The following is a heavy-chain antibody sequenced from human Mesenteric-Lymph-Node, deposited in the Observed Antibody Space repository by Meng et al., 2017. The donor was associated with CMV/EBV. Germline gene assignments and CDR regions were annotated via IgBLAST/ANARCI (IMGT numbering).Heavy chain of an antibody. CDR1: GGSFSGYY. J-gene: IGHJ5*02. V-gene: IGHV4-34*01. D-gene: IGHD5-18*01. CDR3: ARGEDRAKVGTS. Sequence: GSLRPSCDVYGGSFSGYYWSWIRQSPGQGLEWIGEVHPSGTTYYNPSLATRVTLSVDTSKKQISLKLSSVTAADTALYYCARGEDRAKVGTSWGQGALVTVSS. CDR2: VHPSGTT.